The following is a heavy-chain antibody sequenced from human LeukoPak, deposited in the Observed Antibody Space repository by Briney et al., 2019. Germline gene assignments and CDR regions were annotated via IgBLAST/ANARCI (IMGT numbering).Heavy chain of an antibody. CDR1: GGTFSSYA. V-gene: IGHV1-69*05. CDR2: IIPIFGTA. D-gene: IGHD3-22*01. CDR3: ASKSEGYYDSSGYPDY. Sequence: VASVKVSCKASGGTFSSYAISWVRQAPGQGLEWMGRIIPIFGTANYAQKFQGRVTITTDESTSTAYMELSSPRSEDTAVYYCASKSEGYYDSSGYPDYWGQGTLVTVSS. J-gene: IGHJ4*02.